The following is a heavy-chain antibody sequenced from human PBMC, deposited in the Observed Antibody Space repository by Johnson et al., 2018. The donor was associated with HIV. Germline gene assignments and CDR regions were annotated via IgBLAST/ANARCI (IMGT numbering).Heavy chain of an antibody. CDR2: ISSNGGST. V-gene: IGHV3-64*01. D-gene: IGHD6-25*01. Sequence: VQLVESGGGLVQPGGSLRLSCAASGFTFSSYAMHWVRQAPGKGLEYVSAISSNGGSTYYANSVKGRFTISRDNAKNSLYLQMNSLRAGDTAVYYCARVPAADDAVDRWGQGTMVTVSS. CDR3: ARVPAADDAVDR. J-gene: IGHJ3*02. CDR1: GFTFSSYA.